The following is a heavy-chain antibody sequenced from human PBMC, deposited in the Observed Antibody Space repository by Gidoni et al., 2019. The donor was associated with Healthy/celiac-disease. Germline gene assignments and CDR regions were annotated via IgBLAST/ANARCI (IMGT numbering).Heavy chain of an antibody. CDR3: ARDRNEVLIRDGEYSSSWSLDY. J-gene: IGHJ4*02. Sequence: EVQLVESGGGLVKPGGSLRLSCAASGFTFSRSSLNWVRQAPGKGLEWVSSISSSSSYIYYADSVKGRFTISRDNAKNSLYLQMNSLRAEDTAVYYCARDRNEVLIRDGEYSSSWSLDYWGQGTLVTVSS. CDR2: ISSSSSYI. CDR1: GFTFSRSS. V-gene: IGHV3-21*01. D-gene: IGHD6-13*01.